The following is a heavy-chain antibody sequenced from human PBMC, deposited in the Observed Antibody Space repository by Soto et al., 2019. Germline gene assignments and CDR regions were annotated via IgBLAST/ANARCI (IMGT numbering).Heavy chain of an antibody. CDR1: GGTFSSYA. D-gene: IGHD2-2*01. J-gene: IGHJ6*02. CDR3: ARVDCLVPELQGGMDV. CDR2: IIPIFGTA. V-gene: IGHV1-69*01. Sequence: QVQLVQSGAEVKKPGSSVKVSCKASGGTFSSYAISWVRQAPGQGLEWMGGIIPIFGTANYAKKFQGRVTITADESTSTAHMGLSSLRSGDTAVYYCARVDCLVPELQGGMDVWGQGTTVTVSS.